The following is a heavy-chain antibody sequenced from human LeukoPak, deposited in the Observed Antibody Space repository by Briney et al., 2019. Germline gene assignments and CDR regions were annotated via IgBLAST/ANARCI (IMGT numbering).Heavy chain of an antibody. CDR2: IYYTGNT. CDR3: ARGPNYYGSGSYDY. V-gene: IGHV4-39*07. CDR1: GVSISSSNSY. Sequence: SETLSLTCSVSGVSISSSNSYWGRIRQPPGKGLEWIGSIYYTGNTYYNASLKSQVSISIDMSKNQFSLKLSSVTAADTAVYYCARGPNYYGSGSYDYWGQGTLVTVFS. J-gene: IGHJ4*02. D-gene: IGHD3-10*01.